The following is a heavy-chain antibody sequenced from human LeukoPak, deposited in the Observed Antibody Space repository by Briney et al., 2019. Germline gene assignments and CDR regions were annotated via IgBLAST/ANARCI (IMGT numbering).Heavy chain of an antibody. Sequence: GGSLRLSCAASGFTFSSYAMSWVRQAPGKGLEWVSAISGSGGSTYYADSVKGRFTISRDNSRSTLYLQMNSLRPEDTAIYYCAREGYYGSGSPPSLYFDYWDQGTLVTVSS. D-gene: IGHD3-10*01. CDR3: AREGYYGSGSPPSLYFDY. V-gene: IGHV3-23*01. J-gene: IGHJ4*02. CDR1: GFTFSSYA. CDR2: ISGSGGST.